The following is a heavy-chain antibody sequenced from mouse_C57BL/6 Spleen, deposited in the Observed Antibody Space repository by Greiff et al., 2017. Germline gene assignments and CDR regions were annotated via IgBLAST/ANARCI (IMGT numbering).Heavy chain of an antibody. CDR1: GFSLSPFGMG. CDR3: ARLTGTDWYFDV. D-gene: IGHD4-1*01. J-gene: IGHJ1*03. V-gene: IGHV8-8*01. Sequence: QVQLKDSAPGILQPSQTPSLICSFPGFSLSPFGMGVGWFRQPSGKGLEWLAHIWWEDDKDYNPARKSRLTISKDTSKNQVFLKIANVDTADTATYYCARLTGTDWYFDVWGTGTTVTVSS. CDR2: IWWEDDK.